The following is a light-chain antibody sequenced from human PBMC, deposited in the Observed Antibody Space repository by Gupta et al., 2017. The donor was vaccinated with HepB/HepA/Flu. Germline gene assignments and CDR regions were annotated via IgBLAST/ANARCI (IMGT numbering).Light chain of an antibody. Sequence: IVMTQSPATLSVSPGERATLSCRASQTVNSNLAWYQQKPGQAPRLLIYGASTRATGIPARFSGSASGTEFTLTISILHSEDFAVYYCQRDNIWPLAFDGGTKVEIK. CDR1: QTVNSN. J-gene: IGKJ4*01. CDR2: GAS. V-gene: IGKV3-15*01. CDR3: QRDNIWPLA.